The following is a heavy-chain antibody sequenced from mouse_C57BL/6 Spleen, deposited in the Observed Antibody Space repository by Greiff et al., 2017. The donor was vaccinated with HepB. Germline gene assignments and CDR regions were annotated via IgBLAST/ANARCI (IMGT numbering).Heavy chain of an antibody. J-gene: IGHJ1*03. CDR2: IYPRSGNT. CDR3: ARQYGSTYWYFDV. D-gene: IGHD1-1*01. Sequence: QVQLQQSGAELARPGASVKLSCKASGYTFTSYGISWVKQRTGQGLEWIGEIYPRSGNTYYNEKFKGKATLTADKSSSTAYMELRSLTSEDSAVYFCARQYGSTYWYFDVWGTGTTVTVSS. V-gene: IGHV1-81*01. CDR1: GYTFTSYG.